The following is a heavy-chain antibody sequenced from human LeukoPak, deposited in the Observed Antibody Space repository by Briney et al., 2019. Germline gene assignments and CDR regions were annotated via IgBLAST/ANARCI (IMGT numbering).Heavy chain of an antibody. CDR3: AREVQDYYDSSGPGEYWYFDL. CDR2: IIPIFCTA. V-gene: IGHV1-69*13. CDR1: VGTFSSYA. Sequence: ASVKVSCKASVGTFSSYAISWVRQAPGQGLEWMGGIIPIFCTANYAQKFQGRVTITADESTSTAYMELSSLRSEDTAVYYCAREVQDYYDSSGPGEYWYFDLWGSSTLVTVS. J-gene: IGHJ2*01. D-gene: IGHD3-22*01.